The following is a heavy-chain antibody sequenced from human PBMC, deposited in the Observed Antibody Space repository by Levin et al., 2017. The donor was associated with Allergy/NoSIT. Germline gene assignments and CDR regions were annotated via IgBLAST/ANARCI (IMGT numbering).Heavy chain of an antibody. Sequence: PGGSLRLSCAASGFTFSNYAMSWVRQAPGKGLDWVAVISGSGNNIYYADSVKGRFTISRDNSNNTVFLQMNSLRAEDTAVYYCVAKDHFWGQGTPVTVSS. CDR1: GFTFSNYA. V-gene: IGHV3-23*01. D-gene: IGHD5-12*01. J-gene: IGHJ4*02. CDR3: VAKDHF. CDR2: ISGSGNNI.